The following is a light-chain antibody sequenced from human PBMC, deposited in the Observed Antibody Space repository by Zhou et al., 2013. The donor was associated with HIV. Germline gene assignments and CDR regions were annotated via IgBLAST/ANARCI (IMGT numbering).Light chain of an antibody. CDR1: QSVSNSY. V-gene: IGKV3-20*01. Sequence: EIVLTQSPGTLSLSPGERATLSCRASQSVSNSYLAWYQQKPGQAPRLLIYGASSRATGIPDRFSGSGSGTDFTLTISRLEPEDFAVYYCQQYGXSFTFGPGTKVDIK. CDR3: QQYGXSFT. J-gene: IGKJ3*01. CDR2: GAS.